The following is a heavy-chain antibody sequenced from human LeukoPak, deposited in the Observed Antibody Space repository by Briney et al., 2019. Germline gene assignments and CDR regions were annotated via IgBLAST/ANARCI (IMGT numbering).Heavy chain of an antibody. CDR2: IYYSGST. V-gene: IGHV4-59*12. J-gene: IGHJ5*02. CDR1: GGSISSYY. D-gene: IGHD6-19*01. Sequence: PSETLSLTCTVSGGSISSYYWSWIRQPPGKGLEWIGYIYYSGSTNYNPSLKSRVTISVDRSKNQFSLKLSSVTAADTAVYYCARVGSSGWYAWNWFDPWGQGTLVTVSS. CDR3: ARVGSSGWYAWNWFDP.